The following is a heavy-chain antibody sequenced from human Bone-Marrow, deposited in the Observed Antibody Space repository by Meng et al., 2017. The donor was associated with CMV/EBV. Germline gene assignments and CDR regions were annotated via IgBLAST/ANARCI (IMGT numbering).Heavy chain of an antibody. D-gene: IGHD6-13*01. V-gene: IGHV1-69*02. CDR2: IIPILGIA. CDR1: GGTFSSYT. J-gene: IGHJ4*02. Sequence: SVKVSCKASGGTFSSYTISWVRQAPGQGLEWMGRIIPILGIANYAQKFQGRVTITADKSTSTAYMELSSLRSEDTAVYYCARMEYSSSWSFDYWGQGTLVTSPQ. CDR3: ARMEYSSSWSFDY.